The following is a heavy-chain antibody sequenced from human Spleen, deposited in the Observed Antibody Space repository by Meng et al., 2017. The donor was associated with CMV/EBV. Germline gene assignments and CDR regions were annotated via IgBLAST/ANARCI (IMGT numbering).Heavy chain of an antibody. CDR1: GFTFSSYA. CDR3: ARSYDFWSATFDY. V-gene: IGHV3-23*01. D-gene: IGHD3-3*01. CDR2: ISGSGGST. Sequence: GESLKISCAASGFTFSSYAMSWVRQAPGKGLEWVSAISGSGGSTYYADSVKGRFTISRDNSKNTLYLQMNSLRPEDTAVYYCARSYDFWSATFDYWGQGMLVTVSS. J-gene: IGHJ4*02.